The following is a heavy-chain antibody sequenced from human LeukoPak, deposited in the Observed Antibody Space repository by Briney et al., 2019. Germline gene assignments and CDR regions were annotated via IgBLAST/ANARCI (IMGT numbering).Heavy chain of an antibody. D-gene: IGHD6-13*01. CDR3: DRVKYSSSWVDY. CDR1: GFTFGDYA. CDR2: TRNKAKNYTT. Sequence: GGSLRLSCTASGFTFGDYAMSWFRQAPGKGLEWVGRTRNKAKNYTTEYAASVKGRFTISRDNSNNSLYLQMNSLKTEDTAVYYCDRVKYSSSWVDYWGQGTLVTVSS. V-gene: IGHV3-72*01. J-gene: IGHJ4*02.